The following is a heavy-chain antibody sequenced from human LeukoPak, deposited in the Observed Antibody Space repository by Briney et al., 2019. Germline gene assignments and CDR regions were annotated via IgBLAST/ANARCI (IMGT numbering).Heavy chain of an antibody. D-gene: IGHD3-10*01. CDR2: IFGSGDTT. Sequence: PGGSLRLSCAASGFPFSSYAMNWVRQAPGKGLEWVSIIFGSGDTTYYADSVKGRFTVSRDNSKNMLYLQMNNLRPEDTAIYYCAKRNTMVRGGPCFDYWGQGLLVTVPS. V-gene: IGHV3-23*01. J-gene: IGHJ4*02. CDR3: AKRNTMVRGGPCFDY. CDR1: GFPFSSYA.